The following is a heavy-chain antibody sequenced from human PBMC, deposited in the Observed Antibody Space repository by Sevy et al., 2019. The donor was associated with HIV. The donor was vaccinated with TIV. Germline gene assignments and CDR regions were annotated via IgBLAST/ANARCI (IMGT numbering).Heavy chain of an antibody. J-gene: IGHJ6*02. Sequence: SETLSLTCTVSGGSISSGEYYWTWIRQPPGKGLEWIGYIHNSGSTSYNPSLRSRVTMSLDTSKSQFSLQLTSVNAADTAMYYCARANYGSGRFLPYYYYYAMDIWGQGITVTVSS. V-gene: IGHV4-30-4*01. CDR3: ARANYGSGRFLPYYYYYAMDI. CDR1: GGSISSGEYY. D-gene: IGHD3-10*01. CDR2: IHNSGST.